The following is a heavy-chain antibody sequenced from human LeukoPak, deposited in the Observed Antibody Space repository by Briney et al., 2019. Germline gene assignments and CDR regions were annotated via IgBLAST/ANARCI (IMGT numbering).Heavy chain of an antibody. CDR1: GGSFSGYY. CDR3: ARARTPAGGKGNWFDP. J-gene: IGHJ5*02. D-gene: IGHD4-23*01. V-gene: IGHV4-34*01. Sequence: SETLSLTCAVYGGSFSGYYWSWIRQPPGKGLEWIGEINHSGSTYYNPSLKSRVTISVDTSKNQFSLKLSSVTAADTAVYYCARARTPAGGKGNWFDPWGQGTLVTVSS. CDR2: INHSGST.